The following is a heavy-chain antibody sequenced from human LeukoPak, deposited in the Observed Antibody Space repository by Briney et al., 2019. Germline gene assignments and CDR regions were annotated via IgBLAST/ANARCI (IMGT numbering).Heavy chain of an antibody. J-gene: IGHJ4*02. Sequence: SETLSLTCTVSGVPINRKYWIWIRHPAGKGLECSGRIYTSGSANYNPSLNSRGTMSVDTSKNQFSLKLSSVTAADTAVYYCAREKDFSLWDAAVDYWGQGTLVTVSS. D-gene: IGHD3-3*01. CDR3: AREKDFSLWDAAVDY. V-gene: IGHV4-4*07. CDR1: GVPINRKY. CDR2: IYTSGSA.